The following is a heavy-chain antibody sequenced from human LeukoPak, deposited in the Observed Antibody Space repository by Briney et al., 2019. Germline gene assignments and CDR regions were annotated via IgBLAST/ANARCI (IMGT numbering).Heavy chain of an antibody. J-gene: IGHJ5*02. V-gene: IGHV4-4*09. CDR2: IYTSGST. CDR1: GGSISSYY. CDR3: ARQPVTGWFDP. Sequence: SSETLSLTCTVSGGSISSYYWSWIRQPPGKGLEWIGYIYTSGSTNYNPSLKSRVTISVDTSKNQFSLKLSSVTAADTAVYYCARQPVTGWFDPWGQGTLVTVSS. D-gene: IGHD4-17*01.